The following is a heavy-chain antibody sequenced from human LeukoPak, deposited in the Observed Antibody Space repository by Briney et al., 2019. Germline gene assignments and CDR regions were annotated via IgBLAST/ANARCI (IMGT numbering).Heavy chain of an antibody. D-gene: IGHD3-22*01. Sequence: SQTLSLTCTVSGGSINSGGYYWSWIRQPPGKGLEWIGYIYHSGSTYYNPSLKSRVTISVDTSKNQFSLKLSSVTAADTAVYYCARRSHYSDSSGYGYWGQGTLVTVSS. V-gene: IGHV4-30-2*05. CDR3: ARRSHYSDSSGYGY. J-gene: IGHJ4*02. CDR1: GGSINSGGYY. CDR2: IYHSGST.